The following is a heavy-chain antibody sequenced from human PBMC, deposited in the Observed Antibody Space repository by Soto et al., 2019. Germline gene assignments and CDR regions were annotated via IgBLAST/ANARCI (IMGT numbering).Heavy chain of an antibody. D-gene: IGHD2-21*02. CDR3: ARGRGFGGNSYYFDY. J-gene: IGHJ4*02. Sequence: TLSLTCTVSGGSIGNGGYYWTWIRHHPGKGLEWIGYIYHSGTTYYSPSLKSRVTISVDTSKNQLSLKLSSVTAADTAVYYCARGRGFGGNSYYFDYWGQGTLVTVSS. CDR1: GGSIGNGGYY. V-gene: IGHV4-31*03. CDR2: IYHSGTT.